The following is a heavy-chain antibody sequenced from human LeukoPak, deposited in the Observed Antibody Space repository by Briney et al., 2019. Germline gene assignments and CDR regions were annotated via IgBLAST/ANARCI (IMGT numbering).Heavy chain of an antibody. CDR3: AFYCSSTSCYDADFDY. CDR2: TSAYNGNT. J-gene: IGHJ4*02. CDR1: GYTFTSYG. D-gene: IGHD2-2*01. Sequence: ASVTVSCTASGYTFTSYGISWVRQAPGQGLEWMGWTSAYNGNTNYAQKLQGRVTMTTDTSTSTAYMELRSLRSDGTAVYYCAFYCSSTSCYDADFDYWGQGTLVTVSS. V-gene: IGHV1-18*04.